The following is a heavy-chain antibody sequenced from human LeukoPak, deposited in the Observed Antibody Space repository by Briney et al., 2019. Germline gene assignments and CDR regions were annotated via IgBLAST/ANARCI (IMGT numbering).Heavy chain of an antibody. CDR1: GFTFSSYA. CDR3: ASYDHYSSSWHPLDY. D-gene: IGHD6-13*01. CDR2: ISYDGSNK. V-gene: IGHV3-30-3*01. J-gene: IGHJ4*02. Sequence: GALRLSCAASGFTFSSYAMHWVRQAPGKGLEWVAVISYDGSNKYYADSVKGRFTISRDNSKNTLYLQMNSLRAEDTAVYYCASYDHYSSSWHPLDYWGQGTLVTVSS.